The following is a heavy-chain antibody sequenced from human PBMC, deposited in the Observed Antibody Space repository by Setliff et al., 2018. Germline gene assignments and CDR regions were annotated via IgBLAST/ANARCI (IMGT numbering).Heavy chain of an antibody. CDR1: GGTFNSYA. V-gene: IGHV1-18*01. CDR3: ARGAYDSYYFDY. J-gene: IGHJ4*02. D-gene: IGHD3-16*01. Sequence: ASVKVSCKASGGTFNSYAISWVRQAPGQGLEWMGWISAYNGNTNYAQKLQGRVTMTTDTSTSTAYMELRSLRSDDTAVYYCARGAYDSYYFDYWGQGTLVTVSS. CDR2: ISAYNGNT.